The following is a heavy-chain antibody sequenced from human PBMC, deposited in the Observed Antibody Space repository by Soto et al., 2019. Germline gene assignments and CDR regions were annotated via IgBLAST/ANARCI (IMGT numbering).Heavy chain of an antibody. CDR2: VKGDGSER. CDR1: GFTFSTYW. Sequence: PGGSLRLSCAASGFTFSTYWMHWVRQAPGKGLVGVSRVKGDGSERTYADSGKGRFTISRDKTKNTLELQMNRLRPEDTAVYYCVRAQWLADDVFDIWGHGTMVTVSS. V-gene: IGHV3-74*01. J-gene: IGHJ3*02. D-gene: IGHD6-19*01. CDR3: VRAQWLADDVFDI.